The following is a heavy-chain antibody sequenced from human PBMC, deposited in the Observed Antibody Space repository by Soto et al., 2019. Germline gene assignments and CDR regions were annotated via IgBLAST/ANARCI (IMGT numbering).Heavy chain of an antibody. CDR1: GGSVSSGSYY. CDR2: IYYSGST. J-gene: IGHJ6*02. D-gene: IGHD6-19*01. V-gene: IGHV4-61*01. Sequence: QVQLQESGPGLVKPSETLSLTCTVSGGSVSSGSYYWSWIRQPPGKGLEWIGYIYYSGSTNYNPPLKIRVTISVDTSKNPFSLKLSSVTAADTAVYYCARGIEGWYQGRYYYGMDVWGQGTTVTVSS. CDR3: ARGIEGWYQGRYYYGMDV.